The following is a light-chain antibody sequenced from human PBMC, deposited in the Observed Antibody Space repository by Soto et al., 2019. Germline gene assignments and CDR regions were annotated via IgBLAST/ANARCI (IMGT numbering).Light chain of an antibody. V-gene: IGKV3-11*01. CDR3: HQRWNLLA. Sequence: EIVMAQSPATLSVSPGERATLSCRASQSVSILLAWYQQKPGQAPRLLIYDASNRATGIPARFSGSGSGTDFTHTISSLEPEDFAVYYCHQRWNLLAFGRGTRLEIK. J-gene: IGKJ5*01. CDR1: QSVSIL. CDR2: DAS.